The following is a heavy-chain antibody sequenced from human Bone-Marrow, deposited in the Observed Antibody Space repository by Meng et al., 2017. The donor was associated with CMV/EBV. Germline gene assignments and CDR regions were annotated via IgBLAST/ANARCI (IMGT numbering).Heavy chain of an antibody. CDR3: ARDEGSSFSYYSYDMDV. CDR2: ISSSSSYI. V-gene: IGHV3-21*01. CDR1: GFIFSTYS. D-gene: IGHD6-6*01. Sequence: GGSLRLSCEASGFIFSTYSMNWVRQAPGKGLEWVSSISSSSSYIFYANSVKGRFTISRDNAKSSLYPQMNSLRAEDTAVYYCARDEGSSFSYYSYDMDVWGQGTTVTVSS. J-gene: IGHJ6*02.